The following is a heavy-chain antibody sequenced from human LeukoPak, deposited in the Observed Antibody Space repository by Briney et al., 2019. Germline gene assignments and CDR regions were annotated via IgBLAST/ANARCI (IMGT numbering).Heavy chain of an antibody. CDR1: GFTVSSNY. J-gene: IGHJ3*02. CDR3: ARDQGYDSSGYQRRDAFDI. V-gene: IGHV3-53*01. CDR2: IYSGGST. Sequence: GGSLTHSCAASGFTVSSNYMSWVRQAPGKGLEWVSVIYSGGSTYYADSVKGRFTISRDNSKNTLYLQMNSLRAEDTAAYYCARDQGYDSSGYQRRDAFDIWGQGTMVTVSS. D-gene: IGHD3-22*01.